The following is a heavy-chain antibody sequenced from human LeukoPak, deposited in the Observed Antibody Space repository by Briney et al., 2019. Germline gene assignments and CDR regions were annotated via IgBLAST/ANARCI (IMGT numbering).Heavy chain of an antibody. J-gene: IGHJ4*02. D-gene: IGHD3-10*01. V-gene: IGHV4-34*01. Sequence: SGTLSLTCAVYGGSFSGYYWSWIRQPPGKGLEWIGEINHSGSTNYNPSLKSRVTISVDTSKNQFSLKLSSVTAADTAVYYCARVFKDYYGSGSYYRRLIFFDYWGQGTLVTVSS. CDR3: ARVFKDYYGSGSYYRRLIFFDY. CDR1: GGSFSGYY. CDR2: INHSGST.